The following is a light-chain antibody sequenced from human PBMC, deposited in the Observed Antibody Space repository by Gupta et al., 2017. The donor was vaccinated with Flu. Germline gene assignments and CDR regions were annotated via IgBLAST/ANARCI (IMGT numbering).Light chain of an antibody. J-gene: IGKJ2*03. CDR1: QSVNNF. CDR3: QQRTHWPGYS. V-gene: IGKV3-11*01. CDR2: DAS. Sequence: EVVLTQSPATLSVSPGDSATLSCTASQSVNNFLAWYKQRPGQAPSLLIYDASNRDPGIPARFSGSGYGTDFTLTISSREPEDFAVYYCQQRTHWPGYSFGQGTKLEI.